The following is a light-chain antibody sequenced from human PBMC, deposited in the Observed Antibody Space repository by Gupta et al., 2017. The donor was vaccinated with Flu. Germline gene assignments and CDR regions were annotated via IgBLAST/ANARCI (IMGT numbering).Light chain of an antibody. Sequence: QSVLAQPPSASGTPGQRVTISCSGSSSNIADNFVSWYQQLPGTAPKLLVYRINERPSGVPDRFSGSKSGASASLAISGLRSEDEGTYYCAAWDDDMAGWVFGGGTILTVL. CDR1: SSNIADNF. J-gene: IGLJ3*02. CDR2: RIN. V-gene: IGLV1-47*01. CDR3: AAWDDDMAGWV.